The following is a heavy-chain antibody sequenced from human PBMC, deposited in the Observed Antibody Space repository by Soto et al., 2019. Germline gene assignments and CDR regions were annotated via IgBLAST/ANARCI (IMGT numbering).Heavy chain of an antibody. CDR3: ERNPLPFCGGDCYPR. V-gene: IGHV3-30-3*01. CDR1: AVTFMIYP. Sequence: PGGSLRLSGVASAVTFMIYPMYGVRQAPGKGMEWVALISFDGSNKFYADSVKGRFTISRDNSKNTLYLQMNTLRPEATPVYSCERNPLPFCGGDCYPRWGQGTLVTVSS. D-gene: IGHD2-21*02. CDR2: ISFDGSNK. J-gene: IGHJ4*02.